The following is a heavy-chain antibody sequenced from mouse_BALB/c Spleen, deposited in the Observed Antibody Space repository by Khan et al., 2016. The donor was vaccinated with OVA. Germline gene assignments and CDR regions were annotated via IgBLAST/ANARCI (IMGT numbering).Heavy chain of an antibody. J-gene: IGHJ4*01. D-gene: IGHD4-1*01. Sequence: QVQLKQSGAELMKSGASVKISCKATGYTFSSYWIEWVKQRPGHGLEWIGEILPGRGNSNYNEKFKDKATFTADTSSNIAYMQLSSRTSEDSAVYYRARGAGTTYSMDYWGQGTSVTVSS. CDR2: ILPGRGNS. V-gene: IGHV1-9*01. CDR1: GYTFSSYW. CDR3: ARGAGTTYSMDY.